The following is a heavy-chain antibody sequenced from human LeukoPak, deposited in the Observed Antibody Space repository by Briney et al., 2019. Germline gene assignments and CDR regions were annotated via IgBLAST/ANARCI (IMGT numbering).Heavy chain of an antibody. CDR2: MNPNSGNT. Sequence: ASVKVSCKASGYTFTSYDINWVRQATGQGLEWMGWMNPNSGNTGHAQKFQGRVTMTRNTSISTAYMELSSLRSEDTAVYYCARGKMLTGSSWFGYWGQGTPVTVSS. J-gene: IGHJ4*02. D-gene: IGHD6-13*01. CDR3: ARGKMLTGSSWFGY. CDR1: GYTFTSYD. V-gene: IGHV1-8*01.